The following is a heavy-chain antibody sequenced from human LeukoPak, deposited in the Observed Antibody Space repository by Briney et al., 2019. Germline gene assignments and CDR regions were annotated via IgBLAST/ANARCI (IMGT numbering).Heavy chain of an antibody. J-gene: IGHJ5*02. CDR2: FFLIFRTA. D-gene: IGHD3-3*01. CDR1: GYTLTNYP. CDR3: ARGPEIVVAGTTFGEYRWFHP. V-gene: IGHV1-69*13. Sequence: SVNLSRNTSGYTLTNYPFSWVRHAPGQGMELMGVFFLIFRTAHDAEKFQARVAISADDSTSTVFMEMRSLKSKGTAVYYSARGPEIVVAGTTFGEYRWFHPWGQGTLLIVSS.